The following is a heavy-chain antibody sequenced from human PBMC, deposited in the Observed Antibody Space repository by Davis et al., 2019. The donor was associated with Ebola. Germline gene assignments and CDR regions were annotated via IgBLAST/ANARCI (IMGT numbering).Heavy chain of an antibody. D-gene: IGHD6-19*01. V-gene: IGHV4-4*07. CDR1: GGSISSYY. Sequence: PSETLSLTCTVSGGSISSYYWSWIRQPAGKGLEWIGRMYSSGTTNYNPSLKSRVSISVDTSKNQFSLKLSSVTAADTAVYYCARPDSRARAVAGIDYWGQGTLVTVSS. J-gene: IGHJ4*02. CDR2: MYSSGTT. CDR3: ARPDSRARAVAGIDY.